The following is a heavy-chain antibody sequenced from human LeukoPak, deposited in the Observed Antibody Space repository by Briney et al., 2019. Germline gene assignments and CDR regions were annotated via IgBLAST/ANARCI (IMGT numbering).Heavy chain of an antibody. J-gene: IGHJ3*02. D-gene: IGHD3-22*01. Sequence: SETLSLACTVSGGSVSSYNYYWSWIRQPPGKGLEWIGYIYYSGATNYNPSLKSRVTISVDTSKNQFSLKLSSVTAADTAVYYCARAVVKGPYYDSSGYYPDAFDIWGQGTMVTVSS. CDR1: GGSVSSYNYY. CDR3: ARAVVKGPYYDSSGYYPDAFDI. CDR2: IYYSGAT. V-gene: IGHV4-61*01.